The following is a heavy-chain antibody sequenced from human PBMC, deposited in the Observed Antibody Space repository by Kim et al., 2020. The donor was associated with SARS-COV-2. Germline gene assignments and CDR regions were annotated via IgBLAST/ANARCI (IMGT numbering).Heavy chain of an antibody. D-gene: IGHD4-17*01. V-gene: IGHV4-4*02. Sequence: SETLSLTCAVSGGSISSSNWWSWVRQPPGKGLEWIGEIYHSGSTNYNPSLKSRVTISVDKSKNQFSLKLSSVTAADTAVYYCARDRYGDYVFSVAYYYYGMDVWGQGTTVTVSS. CDR2: IYHSGST. CDR3: ARDRYGDYVFSVAYYYYGMDV. CDR1: GGSISSSNW. J-gene: IGHJ6*02.